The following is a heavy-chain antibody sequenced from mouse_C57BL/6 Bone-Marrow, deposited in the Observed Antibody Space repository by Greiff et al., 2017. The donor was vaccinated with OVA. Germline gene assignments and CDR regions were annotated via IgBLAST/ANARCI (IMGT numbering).Heavy chain of an antibody. V-gene: IGHV1-81*01. CDR2: IYPRSGNT. Sequence: VKLMESGAELARPGASVKLSCKASGYTFTSYGISWVKQRTGQGLEWIGEIYPRSGNTYYNEKFKGKATLTADKSSSTAYMELRSLTSEDSAVYFCAIYDGYYPAWFAYWGQGTLVTVSA. CDR3: AIYDGYYPAWFAY. D-gene: IGHD2-3*01. CDR1: GYTFTSYG. J-gene: IGHJ3*01.